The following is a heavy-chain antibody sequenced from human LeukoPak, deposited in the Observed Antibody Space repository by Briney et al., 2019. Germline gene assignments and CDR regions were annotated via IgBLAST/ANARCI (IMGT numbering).Heavy chain of an antibody. CDR3: ANFGAPPRSAFHI. J-gene: IGHJ3*02. CDR1: GFSFSSFG. V-gene: IGHV3-30*18. D-gene: IGHD3-16*01. CDR2: IASDGSKE. Sequence: PGRSLRLSCAASGFSFSSFGMHWVRQAPGKGLEWVADIASDGSKENYADSVKGRFTISRDNSKNTLYLQINSLRAEDTAVYYCANFGAPPRSAFHIWGQGTMVSVST.